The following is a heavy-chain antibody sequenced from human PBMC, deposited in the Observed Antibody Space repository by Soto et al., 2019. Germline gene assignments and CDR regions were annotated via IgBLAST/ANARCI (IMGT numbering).Heavy chain of an antibody. Sequence: GGSLRLSCAASGFKLSNYAMSWVRQAPGKGLEWVSLISATGGGTYYADSVKSRFTISRDNSHNTLYLQVHSLTAEDTAVYYCAKDRRAGGNSAFYFDFWGQGAQVTVSS. D-gene: IGHD3-16*01. CDR3: AKDRRAGGNSAFYFDF. V-gene: IGHV3-23*01. CDR2: ISATGGGT. J-gene: IGHJ4*02. CDR1: GFKLSNYA.